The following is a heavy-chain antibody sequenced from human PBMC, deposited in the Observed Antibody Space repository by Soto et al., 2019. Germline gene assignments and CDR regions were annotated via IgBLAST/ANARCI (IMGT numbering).Heavy chain of an antibody. CDR1: GYTFTGYS. CDR2: IIPRSATS. D-gene: IGHD2-15*01. Sequence: SVKVSCKASGYTFTGYSMHWVRQAPGQGLEWMGGIIPRSATSNYAQRFQGRVTFTADESTSTAYMELSSLRPEDTAVYYCAREGLVLVPTTVNSDYYYYAMDVWGQGTTVTVSS. CDR3: AREGLVLVPTTVNSDYYYYAMDV. J-gene: IGHJ6*02. V-gene: IGHV1-69*13.